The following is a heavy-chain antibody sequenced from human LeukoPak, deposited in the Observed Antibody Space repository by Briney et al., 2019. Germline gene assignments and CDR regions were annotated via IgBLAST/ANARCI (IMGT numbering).Heavy chain of an antibody. D-gene: IGHD7-27*01. CDR2: IKTKTDGGTT. CDR3: TTDRSWGNDAFDI. Sequence: GGTLRLPCAASVITYSNAWMSWVPQAPGKGLEWVGRIKTKTDGGTTDYAAPVKGRFTISRDDSKNTLYLQMNSLKTEDTAVYYCTTDRSWGNDAFDIWGQGTMVTVSS. CDR1: VITYSNAW. J-gene: IGHJ3*02. V-gene: IGHV3-15*01.